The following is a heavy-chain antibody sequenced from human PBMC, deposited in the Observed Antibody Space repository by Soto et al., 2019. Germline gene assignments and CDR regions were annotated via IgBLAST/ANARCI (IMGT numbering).Heavy chain of an antibody. CDR3: AKDRSGYSSSWYGSSLTPDY. CDR2: ISGSGGST. D-gene: IGHD6-13*01. V-gene: IGHV3-23*01. J-gene: IGHJ4*02. Sequence: GGSLRLSCAASGFTFSSYAMSWVRQAPGKGLEWVSAISGSGGSTYYADSVKGRFTISRDNSKNTLYLQMNSLRAEDTAVYYCAKDRSGYSSSWYGSSLTPDYWGQGTLVTVSS. CDR1: GFTFSSYA.